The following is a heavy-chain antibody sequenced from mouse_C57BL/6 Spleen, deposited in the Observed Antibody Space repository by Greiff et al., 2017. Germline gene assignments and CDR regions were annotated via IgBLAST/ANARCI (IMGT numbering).Heavy chain of an antibody. D-gene: IGHD1-1*01. Sequence: QVQLQQPGAELVRPGSSVKLSCKASGYTFTSYWMHWVKQRPIQGLEWIGNIDPSDSETHYNQKFKDKATLTVDKSASTAYMQLSSLTSEDSAVYYGARTPRCYGSKYYYAMDYWGQGTSVTVSS. CDR3: ARTPRCYGSKYYYAMDY. CDR1: GYTFTSYW. CDR2: IDPSDSET. V-gene: IGHV1-52*01. J-gene: IGHJ4*01.